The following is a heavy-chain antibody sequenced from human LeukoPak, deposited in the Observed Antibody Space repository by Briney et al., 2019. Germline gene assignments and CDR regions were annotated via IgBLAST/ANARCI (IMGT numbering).Heavy chain of an antibody. V-gene: IGHV3-33*01. D-gene: IGHD6-6*01. Sequence: GGSLRLSCAASGFTFSNYGMHRVRQAPGKGLEWVAVIWYDGGNKYYADSVKGRFSISRDNSKNTLFLQMNSLRAEDTAVYYCARDFLQLNAAYYFDYWGQGTLVTVSS. CDR2: IWYDGGNK. J-gene: IGHJ4*02. CDR1: GFTFSNYG. CDR3: ARDFLQLNAAYYFDY.